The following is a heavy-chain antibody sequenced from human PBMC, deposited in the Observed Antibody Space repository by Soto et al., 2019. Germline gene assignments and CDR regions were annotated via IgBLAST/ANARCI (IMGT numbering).Heavy chain of an antibody. CDR2: IYPGDSDT. D-gene: IGHD3-22*01. CDR1: GYSFTSYW. J-gene: IGHJ6*02. CDR3: ARPRYYYDSSGLYYYYVMDV. V-gene: IGHV5-51*01. Sequence: PGESLKISCKGSGYSFTSYWIGWVRQMPGKGLEWMGIIYPGDSDTRYSPSFQGQVTISADKSISTAYLQWSSLKASDTAMYYCARPRYYYDSSGLYYYYVMDVWGQGTTVTVSS.